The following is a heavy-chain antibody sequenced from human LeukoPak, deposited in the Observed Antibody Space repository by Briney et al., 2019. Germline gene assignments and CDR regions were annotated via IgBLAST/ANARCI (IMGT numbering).Heavy chain of an antibody. J-gene: IGHJ5*02. D-gene: IGHD1-7*01. V-gene: IGHV4-34*01. CDR3: ARGGGYNWNYRCWFDP. CDR2: INHSGNT. Sequence: SDTLSLTCAVYSGSFSCYYWSCIRQPPGKGLEWIGEINHSGNTKYNPSLKSRVTISADTSKNQFSLNLSSVTAADTAVYYCARGGGYNWNYRCWFDPWGQGTLVTVSS. CDR1: SGSFSCYY.